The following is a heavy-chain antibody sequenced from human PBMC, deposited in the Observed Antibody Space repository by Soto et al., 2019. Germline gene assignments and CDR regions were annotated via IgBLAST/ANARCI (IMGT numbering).Heavy chain of an antibody. CDR1: GYTFTSYA. J-gene: IGHJ6*02. CDR2: INGDNGNT. Sequence: ASVKVSCKASGYTFTSYAMHWVRQAPGQRLEWMGWINGDNGNTKYAEKFQGRVTMTTDTSTSTAHMELRSLRSDDTAVYYCAREGQAPYYYYGMDVWGQGTAVTVSS. CDR3: AREGQAPYYYYGMDV. V-gene: IGHV1-3*01.